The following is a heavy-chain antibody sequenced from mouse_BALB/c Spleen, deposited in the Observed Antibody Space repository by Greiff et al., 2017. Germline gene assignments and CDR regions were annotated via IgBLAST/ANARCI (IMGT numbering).Heavy chain of an antibody. J-gene: IGHJ3*01. V-gene: IGHV5-12-2*01. CDR3: ARPGDYSWFAY. D-gene: IGHD1-1*01. Sequence: EVQLVESGGGLVQPGGSLKLSCAASGFTFSSYTMSWVRQTPEKRLEWVAYISNGGGSTYYPDTVKGRFTISRDNAKNTLYLQMSSLKSEDTAMYYCARPGDYSWFAYWGQGTLVTVSA. CDR1: GFTFSSYT. CDR2: ISNGGGST.